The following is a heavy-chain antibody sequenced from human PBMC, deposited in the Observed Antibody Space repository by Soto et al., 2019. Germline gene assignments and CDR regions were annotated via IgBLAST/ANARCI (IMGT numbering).Heavy chain of an antibody. CDR2: IKAGNGNT. CDR3: AREECSSTSCYHNWFDP. CDR1: AATFTSYA. D-gene: IGHD2-2*01. V-gene: IGHV1-3*01. Sequence: SLRVSFNGSAATFTSYAIPWVRHAPGQMLEWMGWIKAGNGNTKYSHKFQGRVTSTRDTSASTAYMELSSLRSEEPAVYYCAREECSSTSCYHNWFDPWGQGTLVTVSS. J-gene: IGHJ5*02.